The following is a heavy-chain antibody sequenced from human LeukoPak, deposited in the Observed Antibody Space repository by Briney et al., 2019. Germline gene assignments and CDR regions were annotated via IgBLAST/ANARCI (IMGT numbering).Heavy chain of an antibody. Sequence: GASLQISGEGSGSIFTSYWIGWVRQLPGKGLEWMGIIYPGDSDSRYSPSFQGQVSISADKSISTPSLQSRSLEASDTPIYSCAVLEGGGLYRNAFDIWGQGTMVTVSS. CDR2: IYPGDSDS. CDR3: AVLEGGGLYRNAFDI. CDR1: GSIFTSYW. V-gene: IGHV5-51*01. J-gene: IGHJ3*02. D-gene: IGHD3-16*01.